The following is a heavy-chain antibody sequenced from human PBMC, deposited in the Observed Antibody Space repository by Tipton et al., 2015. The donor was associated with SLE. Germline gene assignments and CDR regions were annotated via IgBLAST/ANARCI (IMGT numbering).Heavy chain of an antibody. Sequence: TLSLTCNVSSGSLTNYYWNWIRQPPGKGLEWIGYIHYMGSTNYNPSLRSRVSISIDTSKNQFSLRLNSVTAADTAVYYCARALSSGWYYYWGQGTLVTVSS. CDR2: IHYMGST. V-gene: IGHV4-59*12. J-gene: IGHJ4*02. CDR1: SGSLTNYY. CDR3: ARALSSGWYYY. D-gene: IGHD6-19*01.